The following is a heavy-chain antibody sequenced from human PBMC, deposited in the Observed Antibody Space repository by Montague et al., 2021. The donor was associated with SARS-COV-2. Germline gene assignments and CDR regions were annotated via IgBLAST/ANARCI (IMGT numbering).Heavy chain of an antibody. CDR3: ARDRFDFGAGRQGTIDF. J-gene: IGHJ4*02. CDR2: MHFTGKT. CDR1: GDSITNHY. Sequence: SETLSLTCSVSGDSITNHYWSWIRQPPGKGLEWIGRMHFTGKTNYSPSFSSRLTMSADTSKNQFSLKLTSVTAADTAIYFCARDRFDFGAGRQGTIDFWGQGTLVTVSS. V-gene: IGHV4-4*07. D-gene: IGHD3-10*01.